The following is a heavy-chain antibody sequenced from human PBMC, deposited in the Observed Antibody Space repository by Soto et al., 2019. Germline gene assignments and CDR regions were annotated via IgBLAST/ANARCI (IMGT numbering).Heavy chain of an antibody. CDR2: ISYDGNNK. D-gene: IGHD4-17*01. Sequence: QLVESGGGVVPPGASLRLSCAASGFTFSTFGMHWVRQTPGKGLEWVAVISYDGNNKVYADSVKGRFTISSDNFKNTVDLVMNNLKVDDTAVYYCAKDLQAYGDYDYYCYGLDVWGQGATVSVSS. V-gene: IGHV3-30*18. CDR1: GFTFSTFG. J-gene: IGHJ6*02. CDR3: AKDLQAYGDYDYYCYGLDV.